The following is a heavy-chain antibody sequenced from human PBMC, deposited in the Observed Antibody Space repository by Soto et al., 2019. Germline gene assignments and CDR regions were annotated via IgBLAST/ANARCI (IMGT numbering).Heavy chain of an antibody. V-gene: IGHV1-18*01. J-gene: IGHJ6*02. CDR3: ARDSSGWIYYYYYGMDV. D-gene: IGHD6-19*01. Sequence: ASVKVSCKASGYTFTSYGISWVRQAPGQGLEWMGWISAYNGNTNYAQKPQGRVTMTTDTSTSTAYMELRSLRSDDTAVYYCARDSSGWIYYYYYGMDVWGQGTTVTVSS. CDR1: GYTFTSYG. CDR2: ISAYNGNT.